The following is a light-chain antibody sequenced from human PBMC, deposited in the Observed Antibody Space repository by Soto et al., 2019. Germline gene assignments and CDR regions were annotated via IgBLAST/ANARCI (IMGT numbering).Light chain of an antibody. CDR3: SSFAGSSTFEV. V-gene: IGLV2-14*03. CDR1: SSDIGGFYH. CDR2: DVS. Sequence: QSALTQPASVSDSPGQSITISCIGTSSDIGGFYHVSWHQQHPGKAPKLIIYDVSNRPSGVSKRFSGSKSGNTASLTISGLQAEDEADYYCSSFAGSSTFEVFGTGTKLTVL. J-gene: IGLJ1*01.